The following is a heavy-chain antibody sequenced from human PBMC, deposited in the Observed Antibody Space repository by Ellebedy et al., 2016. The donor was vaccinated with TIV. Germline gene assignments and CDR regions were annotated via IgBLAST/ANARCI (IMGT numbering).Heavy chain of an antibody. CDR2: ISSSSSYI. J-gene: IGHJ4*02. V-gene: IGHV3-21*01. D-gene: IGHD6-19*01. CDR3: ARGTYSSGQFDY. Sequence: GESLKISCAASGFTFSSYSMNWVRQAPGKGLEWVSSISSSSSYIYYADSVKGRFTISRDNAENSLYLQMNSLRAEDMAVYYCARGTYSSGQFDYWGQGTLVTVSS. CDR1: GFTFSSYS.